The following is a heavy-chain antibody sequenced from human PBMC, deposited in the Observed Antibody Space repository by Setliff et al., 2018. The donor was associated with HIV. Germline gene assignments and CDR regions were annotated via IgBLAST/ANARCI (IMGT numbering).Heavy chain of an antibody. Sequence: SETLSLTCTVSGASISSGGFYWSWIRQRPGKGLDWIGYIFGIGITYYNPSLNSRVTMSVDTSKNQFSLKLGSVTAADAAVYYCARGAYCGGASCSLTRFDPWGQGTLVTVSS. CDR3: ARGAYCGGASCSLTRFDP. D-gene: IGHD2-15*01. CDR2: IFGIGIT. CDR1: GASISSGGFY. V-gene: IGHV4-31*03. J-gene: IGHJ5*02.